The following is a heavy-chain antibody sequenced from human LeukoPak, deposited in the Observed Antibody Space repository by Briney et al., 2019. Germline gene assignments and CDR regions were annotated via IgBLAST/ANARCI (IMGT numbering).Heavy chain of an antibody. J-gene: IGHJ4*02. D-gene: IGHD6-13*01. CDR2: INPNSGGT. CDR1: GYTFTVYD. V-gene: IGHV1-2*02. CDR3: ARGFGSCFDY. Sequence: ASVKVSSTASGYTFTVYDMHWVRHATGQGIEWMGWINPNSGGTNYAQKFQGRVTMTRDTSISTAYMELSRLRSDDTAVYYCARGFGSCFDYWGQGTLVTVSS.